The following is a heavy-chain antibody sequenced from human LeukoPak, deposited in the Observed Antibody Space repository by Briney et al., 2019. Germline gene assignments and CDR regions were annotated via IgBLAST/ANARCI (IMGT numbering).Heavy chain of an antibody. D-gene: IGHD1-20*01. Sequence: ASVKVSCKASGYTFTNYQIYWMRQAPGQGPECVGIISPYGGSTRDAQKFQGRVTMTWDMSTSTFYMELSSLRSDDAAIYYCARYNWNDGFYAMDVWGQGTTVSVSS. CDR1: GYTFTNYQ. V-gene: IGHV1-46*01. CDR3: ARYNWNDGFYAMDV. J-gene: IGHJ6*02. CDR2: ISPYGGST.